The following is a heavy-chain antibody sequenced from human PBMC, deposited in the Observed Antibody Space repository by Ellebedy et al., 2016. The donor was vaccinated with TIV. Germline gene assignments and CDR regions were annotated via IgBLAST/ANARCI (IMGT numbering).Heavy chain of an antibody. CDR3: ARYGNLGY. J-gene: IGHJ4*02. Sequence: GESLKISCAASGFTFSLNWMYWVRQAPGKGLEWVANIKEDGSEEYYVDSVKGRFAISRDNAKNSLYLQMNSLRAEDTAVYYCARYGNLGYWGQGTLVTVSS. V-gene: IGHV3-7*03. D-gene: IGHD1-1*01. CDR1: GFTFSLNW. CDR2: IKEDGSEE.